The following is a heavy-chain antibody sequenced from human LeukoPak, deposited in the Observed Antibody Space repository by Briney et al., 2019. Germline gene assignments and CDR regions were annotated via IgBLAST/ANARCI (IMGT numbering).Heavy chain of an antibody. J-gene: IGHJ4*02. D-gene: IGHD4-17*01. CDR1: GYTFTTYY. CDR2: IDPSGGST. V-gene: IGHV1-46*01. CDR3: ARDGHDYGDRHFDY. Sequence: VASVKVSCKASGYTFTTYYMHWVRQAPGQGLDWMGIIDPSGGSTSYAQKFQGRVTMTRDTSTSTVYMELSSLRSEDTAVYYCARDGHDYGDRHFDYWGQGTLVTVSS.